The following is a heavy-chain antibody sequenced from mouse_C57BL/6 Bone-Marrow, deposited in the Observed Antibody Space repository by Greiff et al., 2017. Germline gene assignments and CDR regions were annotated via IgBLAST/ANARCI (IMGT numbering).Heavy chain of an antibody. D-gene: IGHD5-5*01. CDR1: GFSLTSYG. V-gene: IGHV2-2*01. CDR3: ARGTTQFAD. J-gene: IGHJ3*01. CDR2: IWSGGST. Sequence: QVQLQQSGPGLVQPSQSLSITCTVSGFSLTSYGVHWVRQSPGKGLEWLGVIWSGGSTDYNAAFISRLSISKDNSKSQVFFKMNSLQADDTAIYYCARGTTQFADWGQGTLVTVSA.